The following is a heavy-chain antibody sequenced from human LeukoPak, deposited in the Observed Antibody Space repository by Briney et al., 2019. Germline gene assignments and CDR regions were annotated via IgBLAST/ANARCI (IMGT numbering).Heavy chain of an antibody. CDR1: GGSFSGYY. CDR2: VNHSGST. V-gene: IGHV4-34*01. J-gene: IGHJ4*02. Sequence: SSETLSLTCAVYGGSFSGYYWSWIRQPPGKGLEWIGEVNHSGSTNYNPSLKSRVTISVDTSKNQFSLKLSSVTAADTAVYYCARAPVGDYWGQGTLVTVSS. CDR3: ARAPVGDY.